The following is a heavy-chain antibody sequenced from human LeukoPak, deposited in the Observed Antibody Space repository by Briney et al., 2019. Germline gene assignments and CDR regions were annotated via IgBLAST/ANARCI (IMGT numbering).Heavy chain of an antibody. V-gene: IGHV1-2*06. Sequence: ASVKVSCKASGYTFSGYYMHWVRQAPGQGLEWMGRINPNGGGTNYAQRLQGRVTMTSDTSISTAYMELSSLRSDDTAVYYCASGYYSDGSGYSPADYWGQGTRVTVSS. CDR3: ASGYYSDGSGYSPADY. J-gene: IGHJ4*02. CDR1: GYTFSGYY. CDR2: INPNGGGT. D-gene: IGHD3-22*01.